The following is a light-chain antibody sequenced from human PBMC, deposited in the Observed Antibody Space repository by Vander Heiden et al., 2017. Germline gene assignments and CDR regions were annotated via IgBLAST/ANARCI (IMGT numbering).Light chain of an antibody. Sequence: SALTHPASVSGSPGQTITISCTGTSSDDSGYHYVSWYHQHPGKSPKLMIYDVSNRPAGVSNRFSGSKSGNTASLTISGLQAEDEADYYCSSYTGSITLCVFGTGTKVTVL. CDR2: DVS. V-gene: IGLV2-14*01. CDR1: SSDDSGYHY. J-gene: IGLJ1*01. CDR3: SSYTGSITLCV.